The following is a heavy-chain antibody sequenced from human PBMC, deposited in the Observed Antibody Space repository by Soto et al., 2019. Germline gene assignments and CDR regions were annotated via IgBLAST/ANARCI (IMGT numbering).Heavy chain of an antibody. CDR2: IYPGDSDT. CDR3: AKSPVVEPATRPRFDY. V-gene: IGHV5-51*01. J-gene: IGHJ4*02. D-gene: IGHD6-6*01. CDR1: GYSFTSYW. Sequence: GASLKISWEGSGYSFTSYWIGWVRQMRGKGLWWVGIIYPGDSDTRYSPSFKGQVTISVDKSINTVSLQWSPLNASANAMSYCAKSPVVEPATRPRFDYWGQGTLVTVSS.